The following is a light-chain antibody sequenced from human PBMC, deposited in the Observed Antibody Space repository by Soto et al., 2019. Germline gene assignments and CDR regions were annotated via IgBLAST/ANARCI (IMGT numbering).Light chain of an antibody. CDR3: GSWDSRLSAYV. J-gene: IGLJ1*01. CDR2: GDN. Sequence: QSVLTQPPSVSADPGQKVTISCSGSSSNIGGNSVSWYQQLPGTAPKLLIYGDNKRPSGIPDRFSGSKSGTSATLGITGFQTGDEADYYCGSWDSRLSAYVFGTGTRVTVL. V-gene: IGLV1-51*01. CDR1: SSNIGGNS.